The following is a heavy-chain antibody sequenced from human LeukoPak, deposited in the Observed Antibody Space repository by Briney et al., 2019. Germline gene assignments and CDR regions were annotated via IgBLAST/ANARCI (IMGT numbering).Heavy chain of an antibody. Sequence: KTSETLSLTCTVSGGSISSYYWSWIRQPPGKGLEWIGYIYYSGSTNYNPSLKSRVTISVDTSKNQFSLKLSSVTAADTAVYYCARAGDGPWFDPWGQGTLVTVSS. CDR2: IYYSGST. CDR1: GGSISSYY. V-gene: IGHV4-59*01. J-gene: IGHJ5*02. D-gene: IGHD7-27*01. CDR3: ARAGDGPWFDP.